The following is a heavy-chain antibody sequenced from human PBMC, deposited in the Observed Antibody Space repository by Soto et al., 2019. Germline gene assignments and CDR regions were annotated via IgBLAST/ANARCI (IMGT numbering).Heavy chain of an antibody. CDR1: GFTFSSHA. V-gene: IGHV3-23*01. J-gene: IGHJ4*02. CDR2: ISAEGGVT. D-gene: IGHD2-15*01. CDR3: ARIYCIGTSCPFAY. Sequence: EVQLLESGGDLVQPGGPLRLSCVDSGFTFSSHAMSWVRQAPGKGLEWVSAISAEGGVTYFADSVKGRFTFSRDNSGNALCLLMNSLRAEGRALDYGARIYCIGTSCPFAYWVQGTLVTVFS.